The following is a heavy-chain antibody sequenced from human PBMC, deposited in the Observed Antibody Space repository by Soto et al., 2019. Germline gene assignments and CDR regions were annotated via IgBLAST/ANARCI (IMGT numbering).Heavy chain of an antibody. V-gene: IGHV6-1*01. CDR3: ARTTWVDYALDI. CDR1: GDSVSSNSAA. D-gene: IGHD4-17*01. CDR2: TYYRSKWYN. Sequence: PSQTLSVTCAISGDSVSSNSAAWNWIRQSPSRGLEWLGRTYYRSKWYNDYVGSVKSRITINPDTSKNQFSLQLSSMTPEDTAVYYWARTTWVDYALDIWGQGTMVTGSS. J-gene: IGHJ3*02.